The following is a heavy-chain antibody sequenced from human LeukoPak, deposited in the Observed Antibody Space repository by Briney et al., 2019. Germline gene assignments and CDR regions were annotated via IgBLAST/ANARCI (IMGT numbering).Heavy chain of an antibody. V-gene: IGHV4-38-2*02. Sequence: SETLSLTCSVSGDSIIGYYWGWIRQPPGKGLEWIGNIYYTGNTYYNSSLKSRVTISVDTSKNQFSLKLSSVTAADTAVYYCAREAVGATDGWFDPWGQGTLVTVSS. CDR1: GDSIIGYY. CDR2: IYYTGNT. CDR3: AREAVGATDGWFDP. J-gene: IGHJ5*02. D-gene: IGHD1-26*01.